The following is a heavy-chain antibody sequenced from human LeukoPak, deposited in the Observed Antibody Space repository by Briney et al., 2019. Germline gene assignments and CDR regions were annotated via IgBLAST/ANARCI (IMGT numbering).Heavy chain of an antibody. CDR2: TYYRSKWYN. V-gene: IGHV6-1*01. CDR1: GDSVSSNSAA. J-gene: IGHJ2*01. Sequence: SQTLSLTCAISGDSVSSNSAAWNWIRQSPSRGLEWLGRTYYRSKWYNDYAVSVKSRITINPDTSKNQFSLQLNSVTPEDTAVYYCARPYCGGDCYSADWYFDLWGRGTLVTVSS. D-gene: IGHD2-21*02. CDR3: ARPYCGGDCYSADWYFDL.